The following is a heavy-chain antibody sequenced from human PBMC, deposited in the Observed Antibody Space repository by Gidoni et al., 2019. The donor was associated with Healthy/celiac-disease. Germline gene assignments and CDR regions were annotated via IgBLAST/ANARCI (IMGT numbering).Heavy chain of an antibody. V-gene: IGHV4-39*01. D-gene: IGHD6-13*01. J-gene: IGHJ6*02. CDR3: ARHSSSWDAGLYYYYYYGMDV. CDR1: GGSISSSSYY. Sequence: QRQLQESAPGLVKPPETLSPTGSVSGGSISSSSYYWGWIRQPPGKGLEWIGSIYYSGSTYYNPSLKSRVTISVDTSKNQFSLKLSSVTAADTAVYYCARHSSSWDAGLYYYYYYGMDVWGQGTTVTVSS. CDR2: IYYSGST.